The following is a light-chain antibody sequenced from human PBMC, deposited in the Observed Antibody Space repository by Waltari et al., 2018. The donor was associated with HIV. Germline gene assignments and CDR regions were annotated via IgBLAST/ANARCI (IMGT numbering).Light chain of an antibody. V-gene: IGLV3-25*03. J-gene: IGLJ2*01. Sequence: SRDLTQPPSVSVSPGQTARIPCSGDALSMQYSHWYQQKAGQAPVLVIFKDTERPSGIPERFSASSSGTTATLTITSVEAEDEAEYFCQSSDTTASHELFGGGTKLTVL. CDR1: ALSMQY. CDR2: KDT. CDR3: QSSDTTASHEL.